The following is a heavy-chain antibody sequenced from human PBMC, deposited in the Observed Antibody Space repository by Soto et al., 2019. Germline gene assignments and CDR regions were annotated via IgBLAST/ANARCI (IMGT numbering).Heavy chain of an antibody. CDR2: ISYDGSNK. CDR1: GFTFSSYA. Sequence: QVQLVESGGGVVQPGRSLRLSCAASGFTFSSYAMHWVRQAPGKGLEWVAVISYDGSNKYYADSVKGRFTISRDNSKDTLYLQMNSLRAEDTAVYYCARDRPIAVAGDYWGQGTLVTVSS. D-gene: IGHD6-19*01. CDR3: ARDRPIAVAGDY. J-gene: IGHJ4*02. V-gene: IGHV3-30-3*01.